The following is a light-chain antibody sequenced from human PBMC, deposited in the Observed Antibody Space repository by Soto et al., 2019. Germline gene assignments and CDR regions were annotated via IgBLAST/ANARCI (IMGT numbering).Light chain of an antibody. Sequence: EIVLTQSPATLSLSPGERATLSCRAGQSISSYLAWYQQKPGQAPRLLIYGASNRATGIPARFSGSGSGTDFTLTISSLEPEDFALYYCQQRSNWPPAFGQGTRVDIK. V-gene: IGKV3-11*01. CDR3: QQRSNWPPA. J-gene: IGKJ1*01. CDR1: QSISSY. CDR2: GAS.